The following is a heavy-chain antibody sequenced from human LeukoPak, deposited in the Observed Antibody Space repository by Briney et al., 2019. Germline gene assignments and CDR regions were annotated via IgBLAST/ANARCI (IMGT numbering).Heavy chain of an antibody. CDR2: INSDGSTT. Sequence: GGSLRLSCAASGFTFSSYWMHWVRQAPGKGLVWVSRINSDGSTTSYADSVKGRFTISRDNSKNTLYLQMNSLRADDTAVYYCAKIVAGLDYWGQGTLVTVSS. J-gene: IGHJ4*02. CDR3: AKIVAGLDY. CDR1: GFTFSSYW. V-gene: IGHV3-74*01. D-gene: IGHD2/OR15-2a*01.